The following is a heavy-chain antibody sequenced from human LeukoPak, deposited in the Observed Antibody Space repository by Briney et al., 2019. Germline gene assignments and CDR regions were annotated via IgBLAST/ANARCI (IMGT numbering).Heavy chain of an antibody. CDR2: INHSGST. J-gene: IGHJ4*02. D-gene: IGHD1-26*01. CDR1: GGSISGYY. CDR3: AREGDSGSYFDY. Sequence: SETLSLTCTVSGGSISGYYWSWIRQPPGKGLEWIGEINHSGSTNYNPSLKSRVTISVDTSKNQFSLKLSSVTAADTAVYYCAREGDSGSYFDYWGQGTLVTVSS. V-gene: IGHV4-34*01.